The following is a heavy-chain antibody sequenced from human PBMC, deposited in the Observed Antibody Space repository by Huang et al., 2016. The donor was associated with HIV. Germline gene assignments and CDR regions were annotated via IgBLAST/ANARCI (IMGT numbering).Heavy chain of an antibody. CDR3: ARARGYYDSSVSYYFDY. CDR1: GGTFSSYA. V-gene: IGHV1-69*13. Sequence: QVQLVQSGAEVKKPGSSVKVSCKASGGTFSSYAISWGREAPGQGLEWMGGFIPIFGTANYAQKFQGRVTITADESTSTAYMELSSLRSEDTAVYYCARARGYYDSSVSYYFDYWGQGTLVTVSS. J-gene: IGHJ4*02. CDR2: FIPIFGTA. D-gene: IGHD3-22*01.